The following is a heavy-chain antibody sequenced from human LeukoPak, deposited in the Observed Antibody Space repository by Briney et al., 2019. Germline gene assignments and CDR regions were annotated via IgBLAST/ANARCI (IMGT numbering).Heavy chain of an antibody. Sequence: PGGSLRLSCAASGFTFSDYYMSWIRQAPGKGLEWVSYISSSGSTIYYADSVKGRFTISRDNAKNSLYLQMNSLRAEDTAVYYCAKEHPGDEENAFDIWGQGTMVTVSS. V-gene: IGHV3-11*01. CDR2: ISSSGSTI. D-gene: IGHD3-16*01. CDR3: AKEHPGDEENAFDI. J-gene: IGHJ3*02. CDR1: GFTFSDYY.